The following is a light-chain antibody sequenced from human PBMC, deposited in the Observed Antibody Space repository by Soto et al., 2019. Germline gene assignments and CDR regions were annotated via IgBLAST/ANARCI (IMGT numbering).Light chain of an antibody. CDR3: QQYINYAT. Sequence: DIQMTQPPSTLSAYVGDRVTFTCRASQSISTWLAWYQQKPGKAPKLLIYDASSLQSDVPSRFSGSGSGTEFTLTISALQTDDFASYYCQQYINYATFGQGTRVDIK. V-gene: IGKV1-5*01. J-gene: IGKJ1*01. CDR2: DAS. CDR1: QSISTW.